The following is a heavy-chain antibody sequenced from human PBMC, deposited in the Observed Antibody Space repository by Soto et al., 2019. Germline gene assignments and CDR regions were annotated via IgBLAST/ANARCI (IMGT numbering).Heavy chain of an antibody. Sequence: TLSLPFTVSGGSISSGGYHWSWIRQHPGKGLEWIGYIYYSGSTYYNPSLKSRVTISEDTSKNQFSLKLSSVTAADTAVYYCARDPTPWGQGTLVTVSS. J-gene: IGHJ5*02. CDR3: ARDPTP. CDR1: GGSISSGGYH. CDR2: IYYSGST. V-gene: IGHV4-31*03.